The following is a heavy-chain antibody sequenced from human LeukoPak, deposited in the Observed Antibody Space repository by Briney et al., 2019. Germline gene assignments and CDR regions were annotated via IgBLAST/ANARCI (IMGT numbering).Heavy chain of an antibody. CDR2: IIPIFGTA. CDR3: ARGRRDGYKEPFDY. D-gene: IGHD5-24*01. J-gene: IGHJ4*02. V-gene: IGHV1-69*05. CDR1: GYTFTKYG. Sequence: SVKVSCKASGYTFTKYGISWVRQAPGQGLEWMGGIIPIFGTANYAQKFQGRVTITTDESTSTAYMELSSLRSEDTAVYYCARGRRDGYKEPFDYWGQGTLVTVSS.